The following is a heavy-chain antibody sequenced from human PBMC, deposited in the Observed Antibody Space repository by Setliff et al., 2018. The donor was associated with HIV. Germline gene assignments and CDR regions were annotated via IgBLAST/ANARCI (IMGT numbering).Heavy chain of an antibody. Sequence: KTSETLSLTCTVSGGSIRTGAYYWGWIRQPPGKGLEWIGSIYYDGRTFYKPSLKSLLTISVDTSKTQFSLSLNPVTAADTAVYFCARGGAVSADFDSWGPGTLVTVSS. CDR1: GGSIRTGAYY. CDR2: IYYDGRT. CDR3: ARGGAVSADFDS. J-gene: IGHJ5*01. V-gene: IGHV4-39*07. D-gene: IGHD3-16*01.